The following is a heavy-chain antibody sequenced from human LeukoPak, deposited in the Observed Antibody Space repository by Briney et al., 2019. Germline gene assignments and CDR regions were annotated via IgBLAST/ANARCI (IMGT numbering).Heavy chain of an antibody. CDR3: ARLAKIEDRSLAYYFDY. D-gene: IGHD1-26*01. V-gene: IGHV4-59*01. CDR1: GGSISSYY. Sequence: SETLSLTCTVSGGSISSYYWSWIRQPPGKGLEYIGYIYYSGTTNYNPSLKSRVTISVDTSKNQFSLKLISVTAADTAVYYCARLAKIEDRSLAYYFDYWGQGTLVTVSS. CDR2: IYYSGTT. J-gene: IGHJ4*02.